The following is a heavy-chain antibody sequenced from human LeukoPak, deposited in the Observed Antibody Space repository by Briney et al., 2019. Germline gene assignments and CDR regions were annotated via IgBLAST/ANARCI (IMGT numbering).Heavy chain of an antibody. D-gene: IGHD3-22*01. J-gene: IGHJ3*02. CDR1: GGSISSYY. V-gene: IGHV4-59*01. Sequence: SETLSLTCTVSGGSISSYYWSWIRQPPGKGLEWIGYIYYSGSTNYNPSLKSRVTILVDTSKNQFSLKLSSVTAADTAVYYCATSTLFYDSSGYYYNDAFDIWGQGTMVTVSS. CDR3: ATSTLFYDSSGYYYNDAFDI. CDR2: IYYSGST.